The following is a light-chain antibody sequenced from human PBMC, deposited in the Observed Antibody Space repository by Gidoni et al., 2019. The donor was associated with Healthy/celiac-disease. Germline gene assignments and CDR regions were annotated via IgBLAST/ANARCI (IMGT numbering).Light chain of an antibody. Sequence: DIVMTQSPDSLAASLGERATINCRSSQSVLYSSNNNNYLAWYQQKPGQAPKLLIYWASTRESGVPDRFSGSGSGTDFTLTISSLQAEDVAVYYCQQYYSTPWTFGQGTKVEIK. J-gene: IGKJ1*01. V-gene: IGKV4-1*01. CDR1: QSVLYSSNNNNY. CDR2: WAS. CDR3: QQYYSTPWT.